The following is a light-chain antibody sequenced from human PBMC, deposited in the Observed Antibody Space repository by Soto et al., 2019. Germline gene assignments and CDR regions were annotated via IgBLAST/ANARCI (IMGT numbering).Light chain of an antibody. J-gene: IGLJ1*01. Sequence: QSALTQPPSVSGAPGQRVTISCTGSSXNIGAGYDVHWYQQLPGTAPKLLIYGNSNRPSGVPDRFSGSKSGTSASLAITGLQAEDEADYYCQSYDRSLSGSKVFGTGTKFTVL. V-gene: IGLV1-40*01. CDR2: GNS. CDR3: QSYDRSLSGSKV. CDR1: SXNIGAGYD.